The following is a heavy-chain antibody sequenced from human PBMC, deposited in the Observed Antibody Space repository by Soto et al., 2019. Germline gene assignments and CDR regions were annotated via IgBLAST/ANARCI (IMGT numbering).Heavy chain of an antibody. V-gene: IGHV3-23*01. J-gene: IGHJ5*01. CDR2: ISGSGGST. Sequence: EVQVLESGGGLRQPGGSLRLSCVASGFTFDSYAMSWVRQAPGKGLEWVSGISGSGGSTYYADSVKGRFTISRDNSKNTLYLQMNSLRAEDTAVYYCAKTQLSSYNWFDPWGQGTLVTVSS. CDR3: AKTQLSSYNWFDP. CDR1: GFTFDSYA. D-gene: IGHD1-1*01.